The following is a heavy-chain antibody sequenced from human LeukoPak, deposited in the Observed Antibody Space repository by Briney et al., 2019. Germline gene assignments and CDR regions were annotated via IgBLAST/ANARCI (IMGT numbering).Heavy chain of an antibody. CDR1: GGSISSGGYS. CDR3: VRGYYYDSSGYWVRAFDI. D-gene: IGHD3-22*01. J-gene: IGHJ3*02. V-gene: IGHV4-30-2*01. Sequence: SETLSLTCAVSGGSISSGGYSCSWIRQPPGKDLEWIGYMYHSGTTHYNPSLKSRVTISVDRSKNQFSLKLSSVTAADTAVYYCVRGYYYDSSGYWVRAFDIWGQGTMVTVSS. CDR2: MYHSGTT.